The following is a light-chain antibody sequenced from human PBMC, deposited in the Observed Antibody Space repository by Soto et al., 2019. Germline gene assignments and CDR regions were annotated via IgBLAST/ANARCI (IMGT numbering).Light chain of an antibody. CDR1: QSISTW. CDR3: QQYNSYPWT. CDR2: LVS. J-gene: IGKJ1*01. Sequence: DIQMTQSPSTLSASVGDRVTITCRASQSISTWLAWYQQKPGETPKLLMYLVSSLASGVPSRFSGRGSGTEFTLTISGLQPDDFATYYCQQYNSYPWTFGQGTKVE. V-gene: IGKV1-5*03.